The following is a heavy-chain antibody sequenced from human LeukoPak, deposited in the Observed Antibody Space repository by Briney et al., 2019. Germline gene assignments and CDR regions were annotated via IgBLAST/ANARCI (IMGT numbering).Heavy chain of an antibody. Sequence: GGSLRLSCAASGFIFSSYEMNWVRQAPGKGLEWVSYISSSGSTIYYADSVKGRFTIYRDNAKNTLYLQMNSLRAEDTAVYYCTSDTVNTAVGIDYWGQGTLVTVSS. CDR3: TSDTVNTAVGIDY. CDR2: ISSSGSTI. D-gene: IGHD5-18*01. J-gene: IGHJ4*02. CDR1: GFIFSSYE. V-gene: IGHV3-48*03.